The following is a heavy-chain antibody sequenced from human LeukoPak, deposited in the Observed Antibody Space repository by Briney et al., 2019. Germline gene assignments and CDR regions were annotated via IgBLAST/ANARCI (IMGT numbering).Heavy chain of an antibody. Sequence: GPSVKVSCKASGGTFSSYAISWVRQAPGQGLEWMGRIIPILGIANYAQKFQGRVTITADKSTSTAYMELSSLRSEDTAVYYCAREIRSSSWYVSFGWFDPWGQGTLVTVSS. CDR2: IIPILGIA. V-gene: IGHV1-69*04. J-gene: IGHJ5*02. D-gene: IGHD6-13*01. CDR1: GGTFSSYA. CDR3: AREIRSSSWYVSFGWFDP.